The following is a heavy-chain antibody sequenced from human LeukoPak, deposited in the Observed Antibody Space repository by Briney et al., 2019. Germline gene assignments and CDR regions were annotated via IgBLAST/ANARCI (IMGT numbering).Heavy chain of an antibody. D-gene: IGHD1-20*01. CDR1: GFTFSKFA. J-gene: IGHJ4*02. CDR3: AKDQANWNSDY. CDR2: MRYDGSDN. V-gene: IGHV3-30*02. Sequence: GGSLRLSCVASGFTFSKFAVSWVRQAPGKGLEWVAFMRYDGSDNYADSVKGRFTISRDNSQNTLYLQMNSLRPEDTAVYYCAKDQANWNSDYWGQGTLVTVSS.